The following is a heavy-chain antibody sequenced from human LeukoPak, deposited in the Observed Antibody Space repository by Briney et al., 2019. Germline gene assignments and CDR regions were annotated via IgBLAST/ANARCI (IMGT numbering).Heavy chain of an antibody. J-gene: IGHJ4*02. V-gene: IGHV3-23*01. Sequence: PGGSLRLSCAASGFTFSSYAMSWVRQAPGKGLEWVSTISGSGSSTYYADSVKGRFTISRDNSKNTLYLQMNSLRAEDTAVYYCVKSRSGTLYYFDYWGQGTLVTVSS. CDR1: GFTFSSYA. CDR2: ISGSGSST. CDR3: VKSRSGTLYYFDY. D-gene: IGHD3-10*01.